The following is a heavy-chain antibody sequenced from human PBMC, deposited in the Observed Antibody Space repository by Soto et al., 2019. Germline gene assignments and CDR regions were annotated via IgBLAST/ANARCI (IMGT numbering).Heavy chain of an antibody. J-gene: IGHJ4*02. CDR2: ISYDGSNK. CDR1: GFTFSSYG. D-gene: IGHD3-22*01. V-gene: IGHV3-30*18. Sequence: PGGSLRLSCAASGFTFSSYGMHWVRQAPGKGLEWVAVISYDGSNKYYADSVKGRFTISRDNSKNTLYLQMNSLRAEDTAVYYCAKDRDYYDSSATSSNYYFDYWGQGTLVTVSS. CDR3: AKDRDYYDSSATSSNYYFDY.